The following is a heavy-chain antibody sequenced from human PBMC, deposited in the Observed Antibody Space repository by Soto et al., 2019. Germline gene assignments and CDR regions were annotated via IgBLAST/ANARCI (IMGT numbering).Heavy chain of an antibody. CDR2: INGDETST. V-gene: IGHV3-74*01. J-gene: IGHJ4*02. CDR1: GFTFSSYW. Sequence: EVQLAESGGGFVQPGGSLRLSCAASGFTFSSYWMHWVRQTPGEGLVWVSRINGDETSTSYADSVKGRFTISRDNAKNTLYLQMNTLRAEDTAVYYCARWTFDSGTYDYWGQGTLVTVSS. D-gene: IGHD3-10*01. CDR3: ARWTFDSGTYDY.